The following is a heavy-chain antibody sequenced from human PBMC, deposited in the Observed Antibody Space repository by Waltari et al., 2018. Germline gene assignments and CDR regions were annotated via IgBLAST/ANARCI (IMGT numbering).Heavy chain of an antibody. Sequence: QVQLVQSGAEVKKPGASVKVSCKASGYTFTGYYMHWVRQAPGQGLEWMGRSNPNIGGTNYAQKFQGRDTMTMDTSMSTACMELSSLRSDETAVYYCARDHKLQVFDMWGQGTMVTVSS. V-gene: IGHV1-2*06. CDR3: ARDHKLQVFDM. CDR2: SNPNIGGT. J-gene: IGHJ3*02. D-gene: IGHD2-15*01. CDR1: GYTFTGYY.